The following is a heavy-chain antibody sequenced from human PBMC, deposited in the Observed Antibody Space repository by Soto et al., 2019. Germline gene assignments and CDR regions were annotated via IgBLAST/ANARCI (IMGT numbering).Heavy chain of an antibody. J-gene: IGHJ4*02. CDR2: INANNGNT. V-gene: IGHV1-18*01. D-gene: IGHD3-9*01. CDR3: ARDTMTGYLQFDY. CDR1: GYTFTNYG. Sequence: QVQLVQSGAEVKKPGASVKVSCRASGYTFTNYGISWVRQAPGQGLEWMGWINANNGNTNYAQTLQGRVTMTTDTSTSTAYMELRRLRSDDTAVYYCARDTMTGYLQFDYWGQGTLVTVSS.